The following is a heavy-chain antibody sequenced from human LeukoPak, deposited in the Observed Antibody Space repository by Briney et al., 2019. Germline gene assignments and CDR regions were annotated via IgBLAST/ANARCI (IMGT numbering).Heavy chain of an antibody. CDR1: GGSISSYY. CDR3: ARESYYDSSGAYYFDY. J-gene: IGHJ4*02. D-gene: IGHD3-22*01. CDR2: IYTSGST. Sequence: SDTLSLTCTVSGGSISSYYWSWIRQPAGRGLEGIRRIYTSGSTNYNPSLKSRVTISVDKSKNQFSLKLSSVTAADTAVYYCARESYYDSSGAYYFDYWGQGTLVTVSS. V-gene: IGHV4-4*07.